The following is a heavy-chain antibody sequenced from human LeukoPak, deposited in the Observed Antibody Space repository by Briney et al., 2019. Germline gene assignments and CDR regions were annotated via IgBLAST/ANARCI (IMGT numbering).Heavy chain of an antibody. V-gene: IGHV4-4*02. D-gene: IGHD2-21*02. J-gene: IGHJ3*02. Sequence: SETLSLTCAVSGGSISSSNWWSWVRQPPGKGLEWIGEIYHSGSTNSNPSLRSRVTISVDKSKNQFSLKLSSVTAADTAIYYCARDRYCGDDCYGDAFDIWGQGTMVTVSS. CDR3: ARDRYCGDDCYGDAFDI. CDR2: IYHSGST. CDR1: GGSISSSNW.